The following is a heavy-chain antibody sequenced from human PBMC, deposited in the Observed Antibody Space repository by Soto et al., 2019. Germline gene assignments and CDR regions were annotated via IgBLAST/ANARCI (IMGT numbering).Heavy chain of an antibody. Sequence: GGSLRLSYSASGFTFSSYAMHWVRQAPGKGLEYVSAIRSNGGSTYYADSVKGRFTISRDNSKNTLYLQMSSLRAEDTAVYYCVKEGYYYDSSGYYYGWFDPWGQGTLVTVSS. J-gene: IGHJ5*02. D-gene: IGHD3-22*01. V-gene: IGHV3-64D*06. CDR2: IRSNGGST. CDR1: GFTFSSYA. CDR3: VKEGYYYDSSGYYYGWFDP.